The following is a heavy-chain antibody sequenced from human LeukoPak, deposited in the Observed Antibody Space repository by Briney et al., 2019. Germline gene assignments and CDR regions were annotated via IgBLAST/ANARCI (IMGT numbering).Heavy chain of an antibody. J-gene: IGHJ5*02. CDR2: ISYDGSNK. V-gene: IGHV3-30*03. CDR3: ARAKEGYCSGGSCYWFDP. D-gene: IGHD2-15*01. CDR1: GFTFSSYG. Sequence: GGSLRLSCAASGFTFSSYGMHWVRQAPGKGLEWVAVISYDGSNKYYADSVKGRFTISRDNAKNSLYLQMNSLRAEDTALYHCARAKEGYCSGGSCYWFDPWGQGTLVTVSS.